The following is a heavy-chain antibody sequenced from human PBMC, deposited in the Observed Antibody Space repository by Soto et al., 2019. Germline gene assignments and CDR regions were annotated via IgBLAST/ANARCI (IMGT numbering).Heavy chain of an antibody. CDR2: IKSKTDGGTT. V-gene: IGHV3-15*01. J-gene: IGHJ6*02. CDR3: TIDVTHERITMVRGVIQGGMDV. Sequence: LRLSCAASGFTFSNAWMSWVRQAPGKGLEWGGRIKSKTDGGTTDYAAPVKGRFTISRDDSKNTLYLQMNSLKTEDTAVYYCTIDVTHERITMVRGVIQGGMDVWGQGTTVTVSS. D-gene: IGHD3-10*01. CDR1: GFTFSNAW.